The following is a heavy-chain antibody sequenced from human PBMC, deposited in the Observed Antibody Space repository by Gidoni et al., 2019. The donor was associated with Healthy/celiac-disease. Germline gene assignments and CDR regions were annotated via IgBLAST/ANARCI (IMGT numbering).Heavy chain of an antibody. J-gene: IGHJ4*02. V-gene: IGHV4-39*01. CDR2: IYYSGST. CDR1: GGSISSSSYY. Sequence: QLQLQESGPGLVKPSETLSLTCTVSGGSISSSSYYWGWIRQPPGKGLEWIGSIYYSGSTYYNPSLKSRVTISVDTSKNQFSLKLSSVTAADTAVYYCARHSGYSYVPPDYWGQGTLVTVSS. CDR3: ARHSGYSYVPPDY. D-gene: IGHD5-18*01.